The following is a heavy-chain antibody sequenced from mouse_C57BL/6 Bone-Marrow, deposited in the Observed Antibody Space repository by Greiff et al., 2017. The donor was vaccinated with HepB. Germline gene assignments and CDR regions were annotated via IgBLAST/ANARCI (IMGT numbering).Heavy chain of an antibody. J-gene: IGHJ3*01. CDR3: ARPYDYDGPSWFAY. V-gene: IGHV1-82*01. CDR2: IYPGDGDT. D-gene: IGHD2-4*01. CDR1: GYAFSSSW. Sequence: VQLQQSGPELVKPGASVKISCKASGYAFSSSWMNWVKQRPGKGLEWIGRIYPGDGDTNYNGKFKGKATLTADKSSSTAYMQLISLTSDDSAVYFCARPYDYDGPSWFAYWGQGTLVTVSA.